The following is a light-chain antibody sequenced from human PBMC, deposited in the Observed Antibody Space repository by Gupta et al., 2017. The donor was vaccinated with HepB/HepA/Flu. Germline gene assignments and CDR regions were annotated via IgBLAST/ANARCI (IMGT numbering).Light chain of an antibody. CDR2: DAS. Sequence: EIVLTQSPGTLSLSPGDRATLSCRASKSVSNYLAWYQQKPGQAPRLLIYDASNRATGIPARFSGSGSWTDFTLTISSLEPEDFAVYDCQHRSKGPLTFGGGTKVEIK. J-gene: IGKJ4*01. V-gene: IGKV3-11*01. CDR3: QHRSKGPLT. CDR1: KSVSNY.